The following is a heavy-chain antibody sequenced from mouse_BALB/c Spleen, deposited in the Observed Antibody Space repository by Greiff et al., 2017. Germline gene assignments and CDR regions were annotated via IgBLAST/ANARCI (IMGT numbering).Heavy chain of an antibody. D-gene: IGHD2-10*02. Sequence: VKLVESGPELVKPGASVKLSCKASGYAFSSSWMNWVKQRPGQCLEWIGRIYPGDGDTNYNGKFKGKATLTTDKSSSTDYMQLSSLTSVDSAVYERARAEYGRPDYLEDGGQGTMVTVAA. CDR2: IYPGDGDT. CDR3: ARAEYGRPDYLED. J-gene: IGHJ3*01. V-gene: IGHV1-82*01. CDR1: GYAFSSSW.